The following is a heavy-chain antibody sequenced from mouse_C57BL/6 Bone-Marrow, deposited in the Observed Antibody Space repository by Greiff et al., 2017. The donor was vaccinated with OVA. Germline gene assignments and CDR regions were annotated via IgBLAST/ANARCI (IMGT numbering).Heavy chain of an antibody. Sequence: QVQLQQSGAELARPGASVKLSCKASGYTFTSYGISWVKQRPGQGLEWIGAIYPRSGNTSYNEKFKGKATLTADKSSSTAYMELRSLTSEDSAVYFCARYYYGSSSWYFDVWGTGTTVTVSS. J-gene: IGHJ1*03. V-gene: IGHV1-81*01. CDR1: GYTFTSYG. CDR2: IYPRSGNT. D-gene: IGHD1-1*01. CDR3: ARYYYGSSSWYFDV.